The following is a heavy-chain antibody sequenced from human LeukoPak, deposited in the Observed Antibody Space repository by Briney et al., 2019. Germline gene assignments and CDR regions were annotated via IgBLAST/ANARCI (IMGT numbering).Heavy chain of an antibody. V-gene: IGHV4-59*01. CDR2: IYYSGST. J-gene: IGHJ4*02. Sequence: SETLSLTCTVSGGSISSYYWSWIRQPPGKGLEWIGYIYYSGSTNYNPSLKSRVTISVDTSKNQFSLKLSSVTAADTAVYYCARAIAVAGTNVYSYFDYWGQGTLVTVSS. CDR3: ARAIAVAGTNVYSYFDY. D-gene: IGHD6-19*01. CDR1: GGSISSYY.